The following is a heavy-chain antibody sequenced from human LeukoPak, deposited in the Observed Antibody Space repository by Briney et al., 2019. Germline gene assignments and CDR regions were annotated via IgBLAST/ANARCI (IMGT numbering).Heavy chain of an antibody. CDR2: IYSSGST. CDR1: GGSVSSGAYY. V-gene: IGHV4-31*03. CDR3: ARANTISGGGYFDH. J-gene: IGHJ4*02. D-gene: IGHD3-16*01. Sequence: PSETLSLTCSASGGSVSSGAYYWNWIRQHPGKGLEWIGYIYSSGSTNYSPSLKSRLTISLDTSKNQFSLKLDSVTDADTAVYYCARANTISGGGYFDHWGQGTLVSVSS.